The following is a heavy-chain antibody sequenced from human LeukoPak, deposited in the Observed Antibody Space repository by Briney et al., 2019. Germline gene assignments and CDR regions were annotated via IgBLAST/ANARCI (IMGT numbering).Heavy chain of an antibody. CDR3: ARRYIAVAGTKDYYYMDV. V-gene: IGHV4-61*02. CDR1: GGSISSGSYY. CDR2: IYISGYT. J-gene: IGHJ6*03. D-gene: IGHD6-19*01. Sequence: SQTLSLTCTVSGGSISSGSYYWSWIRQPAGKGLEWIGRIYISGYTNYNPSLKSRVTISVDTSKNQFSLKLRSMTAADTAVYYCARRYIAVAGTKDYYYMDVWGKGTTVTVSS.